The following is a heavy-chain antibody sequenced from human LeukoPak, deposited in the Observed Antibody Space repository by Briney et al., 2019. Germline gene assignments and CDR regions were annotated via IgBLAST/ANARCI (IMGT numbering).Heavy chain of an antibody. CDR3: ARTEDGGTVAPTDFYQYGKDV. CDR1: GYTFTSYY. J-gene: IGHJ6*02. CDR2: INPSGGST. V-gene: IGHV1-46*01. D-gene: IGHD3-16*01. Sequence: ASVKVSCKASGYTFTSYYMHWVRQAPGQGLEWMGIINPSGGSTSYAQKFQGRVTMTRDTSTSTVYMELSSLRSEDTAGYYCARTEDGGTVAPTDFYQYGKDVLGQGTTVTVSS.